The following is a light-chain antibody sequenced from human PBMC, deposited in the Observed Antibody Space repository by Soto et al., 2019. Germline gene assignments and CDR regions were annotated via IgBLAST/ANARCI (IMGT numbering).Light chain of an antibody. CDR1: TSNLGGNT. Sequence: QPVLTQPPSVSGTPGHKVSISCSGSTSNLGGNTVNWYQQLPGTAPKLLIYTNNQRPSGVPDRFSGSKSGTSASLAISGLQAEDEADYYCNSYTSSSTLVFGGGTKLTVL. CDR2: TNN. J-gene: IGLJ2*01. CDR3: NSYTSSSTLV. V-gene: IGLV1-44*01.